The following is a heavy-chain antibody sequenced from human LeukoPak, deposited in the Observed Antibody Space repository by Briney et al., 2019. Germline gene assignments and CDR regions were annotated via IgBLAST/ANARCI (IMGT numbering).Heavy chain of an antibody. V-gene: IGHV1-46*01. CDR2: INPRGTAT. CDR1: GYSFTSHY. CDR3: ARDTSEGDYAWWFDP. D-gene: IGHD3-16*01. J-gene: IGHJ5*02. Sequence: PEASVKVSCKASGYSFTSHYMHWVRQAPGQGLEWMGLINPRGTATRYAESFQGRLTLTRDLSTSTDYMELSSLRSDDTAVYFCARDTSEGDYAWWFDPWGQGTLVTVSS.